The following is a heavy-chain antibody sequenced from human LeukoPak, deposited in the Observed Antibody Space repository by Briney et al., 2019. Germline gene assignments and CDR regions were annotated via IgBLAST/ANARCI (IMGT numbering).Heavy chain of an antibody. D-gene: IGHD3-10*01. CDR2: ISSNGSGT. CDR3: ARGSGSYYDAFDI. Sequence: PGGSLRLSCAASGFTFSTYAMHWVRQAPGKGLEYVSGISSNGSGTYSANSVKGRFTISRDNSKNTLYLQMGSLRPEDMAVYYCARGSGSYYDAFDIWGQGTMVTVSS. CDR1: GFTFSTYA. V-gene: IGHV3-64*01. J-gene: IGHJ3*02.